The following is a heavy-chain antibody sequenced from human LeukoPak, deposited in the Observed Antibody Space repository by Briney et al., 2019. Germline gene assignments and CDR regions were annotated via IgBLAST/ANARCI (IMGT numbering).Heavy chain of an antibody. D-gene: IGHD3-10*01. J-gene: IGHJ4*02. CDR1: GFTFSPYW. Sequence: PGGSLRLSCAASGFTFSPYWMSWVRQAPGKGLEWVANINEDGSEKYYVDSVKGRFIISRDNAKNSLYLQMNSLRAEDTAVYYCARHYYGSGPFDYWGQGTLVTVSS. V-gene: IGHV3-7*01. CDR3: ARHYYGSGPFDY. CDR2: INEDGSEK.